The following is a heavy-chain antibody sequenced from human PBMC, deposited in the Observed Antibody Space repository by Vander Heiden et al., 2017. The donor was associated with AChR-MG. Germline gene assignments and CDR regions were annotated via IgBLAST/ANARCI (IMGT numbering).Heavy chain of an antibody. Sequence: EVQLVESGGGFVQPRGSLRLSCVASGFTFSSYRMDLVRQAPGKGLECISFISSSGSVTSNVDVVSGRFIISRDNAEKSLSLQMKSMTVDDTAVYYCAGGIGIRCNNSLCLGVDCWGQGNTVTGSS. D-gene: IGHD2-8*01. J-gene: IGHJ6*02. V-gene: IGHV3-48*03. CDR3: AGGIGIRCNNSLCLGVDC. CDR1: GFTFSSYR. CDR2: ISSSGSVT.